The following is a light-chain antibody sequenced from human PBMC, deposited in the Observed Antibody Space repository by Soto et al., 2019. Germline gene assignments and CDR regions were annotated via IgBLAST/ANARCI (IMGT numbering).Light chain of an antibody. CDR2: DVS. V-gene: IGLV2-14*01. CDR1: SSDVGGYNY. Sequence: QSALTQPASVSGSPGQSITISCTGTSSDVGGYNYVSWYQQHPGKAPKLMIYDVSNRPSGVSNRFSGSKSGNTASLTTSGLQAEDEADYYCSSYTSSSTQVFGTGTKLTVL. CDR3: SSYTSSSTQV. J-gene: IGLJ1*01.